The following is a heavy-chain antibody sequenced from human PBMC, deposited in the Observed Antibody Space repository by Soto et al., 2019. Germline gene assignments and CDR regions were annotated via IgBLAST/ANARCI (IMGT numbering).Heavy chain of an antibody. CDR2: INPNSGGT. CDR1: GYTFTGPY. J-gene: IGHJ6*02. Sequence: QVQLVQSGAEVKKPGASVKVSCKASGYTFTGPYIHWVRQAPGQGLEWMGWINPNSGGTDFAQKFQGRVTMTRDTSISTVYMELNSLRSGDTGVYYCARDFRTDSHGVDVWGQGTAVTVSS. V-gene: IGHV1-2*02. CDR3: ARDFRTDSHGVDV. D-gene: IGHD4-4*01.